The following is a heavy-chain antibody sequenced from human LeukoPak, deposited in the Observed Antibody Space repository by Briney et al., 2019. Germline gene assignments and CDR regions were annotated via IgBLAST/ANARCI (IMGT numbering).Heavy chain of an antibody. CDR3: ASPAMAFIDQGRYNYYYYMDV. CDR1: GYSISSGYY. Sequence: SETLSLTCTVSGYSISSGYYWGWIRQPQGKGLEWIGSIYHSGSTYYNPSLKSRVTISVDTSKNQFSLKLSSVTAADTAVYYCASPAMAFIDQGRYNYYYYMDVWGKGTTVTVSS. D-gene: IGHD5-18*01. V-gene: IGHV4-38-2*02. CDR2: IYHSGST. J-gene: IGHJ6*03.